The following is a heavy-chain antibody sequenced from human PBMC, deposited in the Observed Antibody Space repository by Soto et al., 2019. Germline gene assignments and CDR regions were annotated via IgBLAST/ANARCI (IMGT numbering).Heavy chain of an antibody. CDR2: IIPIFGTA. D-gene: IGHD6-19*01. CDR1: GGTFSSYA. CDR3: ARVTSRGYSSGWGRGWFDP. J-gene: IGHJ5*02. Sequence: QVQLVQSGAEVKKPGSSVKVSCKASGGTFSSYAISWVRQAPGQGLEWMGGIIPIFGTANYAQKFQGRVTITADKSTSTAYMELSSLRSEDTAVYYCARVTSRGYSSGWGRGWFDPWGQGTLVTVSS. V-gene: IGHV1-69*06.